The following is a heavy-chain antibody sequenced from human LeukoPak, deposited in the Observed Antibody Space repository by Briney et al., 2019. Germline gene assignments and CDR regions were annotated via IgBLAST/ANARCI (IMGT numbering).Heavy chain of an antibody. CDR2: ISGSGGST. CDR1: GFTFSSYA. D-gene: IGHD6-13*01. CDR3: AKGGSWYRKCDY. J-gene: IGHJ4*02. Sequence: GGSLRPSCAASGFTFSSYAMSWVRQAPGKGLEWVSAISGSGGSTYYADSVKGRFTISRDNSKNTLYLQMNSLRAEDTAVYYCAKGGSWYRKCDYWGQGTLVTVSS. V-gene: IGHV3-23*01.